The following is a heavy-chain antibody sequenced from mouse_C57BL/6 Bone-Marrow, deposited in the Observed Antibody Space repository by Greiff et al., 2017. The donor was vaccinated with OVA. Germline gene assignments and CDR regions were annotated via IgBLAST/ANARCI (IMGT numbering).Heavy chain of an antibody. CDR1: GYSFTGYY. V-gene: IGHV1-42*01. D-gene: IGHD1-1*01. Sequence: EVKLMESGPELVKPGASVKISCKASGYSFTGYYMNWVKQSPEKSLEWIGEINPSTGGTTYNQKFKAKATLTVDKSSSTAYMQLKSLTSEDSAVYYCARWDYYGPFDYWGQGTTLTVSS. J-gene: IGHJ2*01. CDR3: ARWDYYGPFDY. CDR2: INPSTGGT.